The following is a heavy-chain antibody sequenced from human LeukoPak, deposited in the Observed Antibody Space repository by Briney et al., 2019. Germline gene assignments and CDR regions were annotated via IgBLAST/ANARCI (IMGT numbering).Heavy chain of an antibody. CDR3: AKRGYSGYDYAIDY. J-gene: IGHJ4*02. Sequence: GGSLRLSCAASGFTFSSYAMSWVRQAPGKGLEWVSAISGSGGSTYYADSVKGRFTISRDNSKNTLYLQMNSLRAEDTAVYYCAKRGYSGYDYAIDYWGQGALVTVSS. D-gene: IGHD5-12*01. V-gene: IGHV3-23*01. CDR1: GFTFSSYA. CDR2: ISGSGGST.